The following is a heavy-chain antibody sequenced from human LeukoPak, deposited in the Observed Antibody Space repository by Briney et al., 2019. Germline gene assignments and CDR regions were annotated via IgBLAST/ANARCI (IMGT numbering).Heavy chain of an antibody. CDR2: TYYRSKWYN. CDR1: GDSVSSNSAA. Sequence: SQTLSLTCAISGDSVSSNSAAWNWIRQSPSRGLEWLGRTYYRSKWYNDYAVSVKSRITINPDTSKNQFSLQLNFVTPEDTAVYYCAREVDRWLGQKYYFDYWGQGTLVTVSS. V-gene: IGHV6-1*01. CDR3: AREVDRWLGQKYYFDY. D-gene: IGHD3-22*01. J-gene: IGHJ4*02.